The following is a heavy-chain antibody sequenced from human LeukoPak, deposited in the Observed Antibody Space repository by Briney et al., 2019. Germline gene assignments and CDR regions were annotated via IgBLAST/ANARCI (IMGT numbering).Heavy chain of an antibody. V-gene: IGHV3-30-3*01. J-gene: IGHJ4*02. CDR3: ARDNNCDS. CDR2: ISYDGSNK. Sequence: PGGSLRLSCAASGFTFSNYAMHWVRQAPGKGLEWVAVISYDGSNKNYADSVKGRFTISRDNSKNTLYLQMNSLRAEDTAVYYCARDNNCDSWGQGTPVTVSS. CDR1: GFTFSNYA.